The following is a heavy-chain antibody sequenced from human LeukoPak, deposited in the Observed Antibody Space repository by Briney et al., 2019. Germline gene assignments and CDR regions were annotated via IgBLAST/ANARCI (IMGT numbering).Heavy chain of an antibody. V-gene: IGHV1-8*03. J-gene: IGHJ2*01. CDR1: GYTFTSYD. CDR3: ASSIAAAGTRYFDL. Sequence: GASVKVSCKASGYTFTSYDINWVRQATGQGLEWMGWMNPNSGNTGYAQKFQGRVTITRNTSISTAYMELSSLRSEDTAVYYCASSIAAAGTRYFDLWGRGTLVTVSS. CDR2: MNPNSGNT. D-gene: IGHD6-13*01.